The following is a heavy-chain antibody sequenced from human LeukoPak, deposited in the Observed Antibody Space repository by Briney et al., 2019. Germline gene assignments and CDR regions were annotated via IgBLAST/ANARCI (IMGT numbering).Heavy chain of an antibody. CDR2: ITGGGSGT. Sequence: GGSLRLSCAASGITFNTHAMSWVRQAPEKGLEWVSTITGGGSGTHYADSVKGRFTISRDNSKNTLFLQMNSLRGEATAVYFCARHEYKGLRDWNDVFDYWGQGNLVTVSS. J-gene: IGHJ4*02. D-gene: IGHD1-1*01. CDR1: GITFNTHA. CDR3: ARHEYKGLRDWNDVFDY. V-gene: IGHV3-23*01.